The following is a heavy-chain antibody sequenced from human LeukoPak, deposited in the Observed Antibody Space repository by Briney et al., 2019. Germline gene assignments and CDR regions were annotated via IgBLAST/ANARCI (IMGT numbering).Heavy chain of an antibody. Sequence: PGGSLRLSCAASGFTFSSYSMNWVRQAPGEGLEWVSYISSSSSTKYYADSVKGRFIISRDNAKNSLYLQMNSLRAEDTAVYYCARDREPYCSGGSCSEVDPWGQGTLVTVSS. J-gene: IGHJ5*02. V-gene: IGHV3-48*04. CDR2: ISSSSSTK. D-gene: IGHD2-15*01. CDR1: GFTFSSYS. CDR3: ARDREPYCSGGSCSEVDP.